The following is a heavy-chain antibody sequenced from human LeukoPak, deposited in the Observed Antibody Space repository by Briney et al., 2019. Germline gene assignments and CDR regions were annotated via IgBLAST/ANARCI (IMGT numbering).Heavy chain of an antibody. D-gene: IGHD5-18*01. V-gene: IGHV3-23*01. CDR2: ISGSGGAT. CDR1: GFTFSSYG. CDR3: AKNDGYRYGRNYGMDV. Sequence: GSLRLSCAASGFTFSSYGMSWVRQAPGQGLEWVSGISGSGGATYYAGSVEGRFTMSRDNSKNTLYLQMNSLRADDTAIYYCAKNDGYRYGRNYGMDVWGQGTTVTVSS. J-gene: IGHJ6*02.